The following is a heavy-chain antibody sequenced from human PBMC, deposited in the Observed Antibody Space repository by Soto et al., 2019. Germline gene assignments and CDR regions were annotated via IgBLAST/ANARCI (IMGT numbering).Heavy chain of an antibody. D-gene: IGHD2-2*01. J-gene: IGHJ4*02. CDR2: ISYSGST. CDR1: VGSMSSHY. CDR3: ARADPAASVGY. Sequence: SETLSLTCTVSVGSMSSHYWTWLRQSPGKGLEWIGYISYSGSTYYNPSLKSRVSISADTSKNQFSLRMNSMIAADTAVYYCARADPAASVGYWGQGTLVTVSS. V-gene: IGHV4-59*11.